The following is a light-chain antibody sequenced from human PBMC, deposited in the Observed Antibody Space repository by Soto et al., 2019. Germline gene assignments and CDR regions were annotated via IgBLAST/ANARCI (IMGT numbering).Light chain of an antibody. CDR2: GNS. V-gene: IGLV1-40*01. J-gene: IGLJ1*01. CDR3: QSYDSSLSAYV. Sequence: VLAQPPSVSGAPGPKVTISCTGSSSNIGAGYDLHWYQQLPGTAPNLLLYGNSNRPSGVPDRFSGSKSGTSASLAITGLQAEDEADYYCQSYDSSLSAYVFGTGTKVTVL. CDR1: SSNIGAGYD.